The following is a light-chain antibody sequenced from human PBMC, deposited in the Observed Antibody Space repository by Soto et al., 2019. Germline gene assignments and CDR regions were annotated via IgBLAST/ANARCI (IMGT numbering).Light chain of an antibody. CDR3: QQYNGYPWT. CDR1: QSVSSN. CDR2: GAS. Sequence: EIVMTQSPATLSVSPGEGATLSCRASQSVSSNLAWYQQKPGQAPRLLIFGASTRATGIPARFSGSGSGAEFSLTISALQSEDFATYYCQQYNGYPWTFGQGTKVEIK. J-gene: IGKJ1*01. V-gene: IGKV3-15*01.